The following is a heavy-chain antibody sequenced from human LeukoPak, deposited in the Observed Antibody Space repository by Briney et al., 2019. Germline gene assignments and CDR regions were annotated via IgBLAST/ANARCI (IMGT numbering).Heavy chain of an antibody. Sequence: PSETLSLTCAVYGGSLNDYYWSWIRQPPGKGLEWIGEINHSGNTNYYPSLKSRVTISVDTSKNQFSLKLSSMTAADTAVYYCARVYSSRSSYLAYWGQGTLVTVSS. CDR1: GGSLNDYY. V-gene: IGHV4-34*01. CDR2: INHSGNT. J-gene: IGHJ4*02. CDR3: ARVYSSRSSYLAY. D-gene: IGHD6-13*01.